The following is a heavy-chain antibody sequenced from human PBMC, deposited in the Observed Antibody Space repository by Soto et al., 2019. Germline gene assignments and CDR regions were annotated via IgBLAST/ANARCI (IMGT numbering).Heavy chain of an antibody. V-gene: IGHV4-4*08. J-gene: IGHJ4*02. CDR1: GGSISLERFY. CDR3: AREFSSAHITYYDF. CDR2: VSPTGAT. Sequence: QVQLQESGPGLVKPSETLSLTCTVSGGSISLERFYWTWIRQPPGKGLEWIGYVSPTGATNYNPSLQSRVDISVDTSRNQFSLKLRSLTAADTAVYFFAREFSSAHITYYDFWGQGTLVSVSA.